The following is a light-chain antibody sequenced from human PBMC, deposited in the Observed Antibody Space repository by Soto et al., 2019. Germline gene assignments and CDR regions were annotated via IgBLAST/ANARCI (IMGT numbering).Light chain of an antibody. V-gene: IGKV1-5*03. J-gene: IGKJ4*01. CDR3: QQDNSYPLT. CDR1: QSISSW. CDR2: KAS. Sequence: DIQMTQSPSTLSASVGDRVTITCRASQSISSWLAWYQQKPGKAPKLLIYKASSLESGVPSRFSGSASGREFTLTIRSLQPDDCATYYCQQDNSYPLTFGGGTKGEI.